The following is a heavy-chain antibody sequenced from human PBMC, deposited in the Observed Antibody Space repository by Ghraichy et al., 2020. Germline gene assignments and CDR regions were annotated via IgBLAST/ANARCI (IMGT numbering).Heavy chain of an antibody. CDR2: INPNSGGT. D-gene: IGHD4-17*01. Sequence: ASVKVSCKASGYTFTGHYMHWVRQAPGQGLEWMGWINPNSGGTNYAQKFQGRVTMTRDTSISTAYMELSRLRSDDTAVYYCARDNADYGDYKPFDPWGQGTLVTVSS. CDR3: ARDNADYGDYKPFDP. CDR1: GYTFTGHY. V-gene: IGHV1-2*02. J-gene: IGHJ5*02.